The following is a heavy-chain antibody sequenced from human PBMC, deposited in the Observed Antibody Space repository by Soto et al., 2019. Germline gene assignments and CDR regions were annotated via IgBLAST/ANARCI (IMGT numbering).Heavy chain of an antibody. CDR3: AKLLDDYYDSSGYYFKPIDY. CDR1: GFTFSSYV. J-gene: IGHJ4*02. Sequence: LRLSCAASGFTFSSYVLSWVRQAPGKGLEWVSGISGSGGSTNYADSVKGRFTISRDNSKNTLYLQMNSLRAEDTAVYYCAKLLDDYYDSSGYYFKPIDYWGQGTLVTVSS. CDR2: ISGSGGST. V-gene: IGHV3-23*01. D-gene: IGHD3-22*01.